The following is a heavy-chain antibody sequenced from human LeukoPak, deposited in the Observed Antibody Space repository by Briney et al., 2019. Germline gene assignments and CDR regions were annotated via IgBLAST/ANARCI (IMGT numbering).Heavy chain of an antibody. J-gene: IGHJ2*01. CDR2: IIPILGIA. V-gene: IGHV1-69*04. Sequence: SVKVSCKASGGTFSSYAISWVRQAPGQGLEWKGRIIPILGIANYEQKFQGRVTITADKSTSTAYMELSRLRSEDTAVYYCASFPPYCGGDCYTIDLWGRGTLVTVSS. CDR1: GGTFSSYA. CDR3: ASFPPYCGGDCYTIDL. D-gene: IGHD2-21*02.